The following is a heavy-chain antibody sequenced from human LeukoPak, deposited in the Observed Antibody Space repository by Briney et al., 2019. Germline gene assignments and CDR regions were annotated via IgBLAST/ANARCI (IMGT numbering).Heavy chain of an antibody. J-gene: IGHJ3*02. CDR3: AKSNGYGLIDI. Sequence: SETLSLTCAVYGGSFSGYYWIWIRQPPGKGLEWIGELNHGGSTNYNPSLKSRVTISVDTSKNQFSLKLSSVTAADTAVYYCAKSNGYGLIDIWGQGTMVTVSS. CDR1: GGSFSGYY. V-gene: IGHV4-34*01. D-gene: IGHD3-22*01. CDR2: LNHGGST.